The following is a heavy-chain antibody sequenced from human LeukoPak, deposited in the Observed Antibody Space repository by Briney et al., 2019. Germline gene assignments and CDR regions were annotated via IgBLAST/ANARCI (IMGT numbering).Heavy chain of an antibody. V-gene: IGHV4-39*02. CDR3: ARESGYCSAGSCYSFDY. CDR2: IYYSGST. J-gene: IGHJ4*02. Sequence: SETLSLTCTVSGGSISSSSYYWGWIRQPPGKGLEWIGSIYYSGSTYYNPSLKSRVTISVDTSKNQFSLKLSSVTAADTAVYYCARESGYCSAGSCYSFDYWGQGTLVTVSS. CDR1: GGSISSSSYY. D-gene: IGHD2-15*01.